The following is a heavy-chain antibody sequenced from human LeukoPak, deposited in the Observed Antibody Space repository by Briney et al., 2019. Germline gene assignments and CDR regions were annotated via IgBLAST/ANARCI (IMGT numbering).Heavy chain of an antibody. CDR3: ARVGPDYYDSSGLDYFQH. CDR1: GGSIRSYY. V-gene: IGHV4-59*08. J-gene: IGHJ1*01. D-gene: IGHD3-22*01. CDR2: IYYSGST. Sequence: SETLSLTCTVSGGSIRSYYWSWIRQPPGKGLEWIGYIYYSGSTKYNPSLKSRVTISVDTSKNQFSLKLSSVTAADTAMYYCARVGPDYYDSSGLDYFQHWGQGTLVTVSS.